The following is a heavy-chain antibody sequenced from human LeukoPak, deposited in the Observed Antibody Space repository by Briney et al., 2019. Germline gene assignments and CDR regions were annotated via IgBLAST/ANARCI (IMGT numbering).Heavy chain of an antibody. J-gene: IGHJ4*02. Sequence: PGRSLRHSCAASGFTFSSYAMHWVRQAPGKGLEWVAVISYDGSNKYYADSVKGRFTISRDNSKNTLYLQMNSLRAEDTAVYYCARDRVRYSSSWTFDYWGQGTLVTVSS. V-gene: IGHV3-30*04. CDR1: GFTFSSYA. CDR2: ISYDGSNK. D-gene: IGHD6-13*01. CDR3: ARDRVRYSSSWTFDY.